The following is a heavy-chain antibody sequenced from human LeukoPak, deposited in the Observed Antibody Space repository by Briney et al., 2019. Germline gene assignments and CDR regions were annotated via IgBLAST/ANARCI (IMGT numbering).Heavy chain of an antibody. D-gene: IGHD3-9*01. Sequence: SETLSLTCAVSGGSINRGGYSWGWIRQPPGRGLEWIGYIYHSGSTYYNPSLESRVTISLNRSKNQFSLKLTSVTAADTAVYYCARGAHYNILTAYFDYWGQGTLVTVSS. V-gene: IGHV4-30-2*01. J-gene: IGHJ4*02. CDR1: GGSINRGGYS. CDR3: ARGAHYNILTAYFDY. CDR2: IYHSGST.